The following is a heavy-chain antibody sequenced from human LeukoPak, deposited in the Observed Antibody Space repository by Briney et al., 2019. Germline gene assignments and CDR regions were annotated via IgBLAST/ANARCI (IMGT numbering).Heavy chain of an antibody. CDR2: IYTSGST. Sequence: SETLSLTCTVSGGSISSYYWSWIRQPAAKGLEWIGRIYTSGSTNYNPSLKSRVTMSVDTSKNQFSLKLSSGTAADTAVYYCARARYSVPGADTGSWFDPRGQGTLVTVSS. J-gene: IGHJ5*02. V-gene: IGHV4-4*07. CDR3: ARARYSVPGADTGSWFDP. CDR1: GGSISSYY. D-gene: IGHD2-2*01.